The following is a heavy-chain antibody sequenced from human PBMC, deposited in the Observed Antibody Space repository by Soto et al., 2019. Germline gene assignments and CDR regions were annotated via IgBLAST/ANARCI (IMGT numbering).Heavy chain of an antibody. CDR2: IRNKANGYAT. CDR1: GFTFNIAA. D-gene: IGHD6-6*01. V-gene: IGHV3-73*01. CDR3: ARRGSSSGGRVY. Sequence: PGGSLRLSCAASGFTFNIAAIHWVRQASGKGLEWVGLIRNKANGYATAYAPSVKGRITVSRDDSKNMAFLEMNSLKTEDTAVYYCARRGSSSGGRVYWGRGTLVTVSS. J-gene: IGHJ4*02.